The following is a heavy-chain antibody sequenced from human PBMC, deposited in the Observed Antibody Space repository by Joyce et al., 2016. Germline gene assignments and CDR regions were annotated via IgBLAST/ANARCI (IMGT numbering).Heavy chain of an antibody. V-gene: IGHV4-34*01. CDR2: SNHSGST. D-gene: IGHD7-27*01. CDR3: ARGPRSNWGLVWFDP. CDR1: GGSFSGYY. Sequence: QVQLQQWGAGLLKPSETLSLTCAVYGGSFSGYYWSWIRQPPGKGLEWIGESNHSGSTNYNPSLKSRVTISVDTSKNQFSLKLSSVTVADTAVYYCARGPRSNWGLVWFDPWGQGTLVTVSS. J-gene: IGHJ5*02.